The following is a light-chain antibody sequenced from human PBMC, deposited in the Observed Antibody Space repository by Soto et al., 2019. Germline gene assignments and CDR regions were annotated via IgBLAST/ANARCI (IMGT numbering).Light chain of an antibody. V-gene: IGKV1-33*01. J-gene: IGKJ5*01. Sequence: QVYMSKSSLSASKGDRVTITCQASQNINNYLNWYQQKPGGAPKLLIYDASNLEAGVPSRFRGSGSGTDFTFTISRLQPEDIATYYCQQYENLTTFGQGARLEIK. CDR1: QNINNY. CDR3: QQYENLTT. CDR2: DAS.